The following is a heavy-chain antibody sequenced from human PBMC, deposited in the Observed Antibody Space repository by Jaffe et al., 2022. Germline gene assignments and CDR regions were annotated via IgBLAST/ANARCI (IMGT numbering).Heavy chain of an antibody. CDR2: IYHSGST. V-gene: IGHV4-4*02. CDR1: GGSISSSNW. Sequence: QVQLQESGPGLVKPSGTLSLTCAVSGGSISSSNWWSWIRQPPGKGLEWIGEIYHSGSTNYNPSLKSRVTISVDKSKNQFSLKLSSVTAADTAVYYCASGNDGDRYYYDSSGYPFDYWGQGTLVTVSS. CDR3: ASGNDGDRYYYDSSGYPFDY. D-gene: IGHD3-22*01. J-gene: IGHJ4*02.